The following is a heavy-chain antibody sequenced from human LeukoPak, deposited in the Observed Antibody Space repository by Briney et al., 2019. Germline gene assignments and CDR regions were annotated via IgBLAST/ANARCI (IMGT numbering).Heavy chain of an antibody. J-gene: IGHJ6*03. CDR1: GGSFSGYY. Sequence: SETLSLTCAVYGGSFSGYYWSWIRQPPGKGLEWIGEINHSGSTNYNPSLKSRVTISVDTSKNQFSLKLSSVTAADTAVYYCARLGGDIYFYYMDVWGKGTTVTTSS. CDR2: INHSGST. V-gene: IGHV4-34*01. D-gene: IGHD3-9*01. CDR3: ARLGGDIYFYYMDV.